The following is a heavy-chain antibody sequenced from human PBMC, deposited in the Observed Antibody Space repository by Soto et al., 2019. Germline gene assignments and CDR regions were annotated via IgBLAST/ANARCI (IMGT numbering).Heavy chain of an antibody. CDR3: AREGPDYYDSSGYYFNY. D-gene: IGHD3-22*01. CDR2: IWYDGSNK. V-gene: IGHV3-33*01. CDR1: GFTFSSYG. Sequence: GGSLRLSCAASGFTFSSYGMHWVRQAPGKGLEWVAVIWYDGSNKYYADSVKGRFTISRDNSKNTLYLQMNSLRAEDTAVYYCAREGPDYYDSSGYYFNYWGQGTLVTVSS. J-gene: IGHJ4*02.